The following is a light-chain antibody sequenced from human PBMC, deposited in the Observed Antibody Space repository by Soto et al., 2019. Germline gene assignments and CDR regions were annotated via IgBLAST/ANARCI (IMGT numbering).Light chain of an antibody. J-gene: IGKJ4*01. V-gene: IGKV3-20*01. CDR3: QQYNSWPLT. Sequence: EIVLTQSPGTLSLSPGERVTPSCRASQSVGSRYLAWYQQKPGQAPRLLIYAASTRATGIPDRFSGSGSGTAFTLTITSLQSEDFAVYYCQQYNSWPLTFGGGTKVDIK. CDR1: QSVGSRY. CDR2: AAS.